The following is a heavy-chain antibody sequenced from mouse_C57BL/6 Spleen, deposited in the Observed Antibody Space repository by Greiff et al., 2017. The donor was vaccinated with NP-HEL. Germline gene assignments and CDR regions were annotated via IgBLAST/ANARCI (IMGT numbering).Heavy chain of an antibody. D-gene: IGHD2-14*01. CDR3: ARSSYRGYFDV. V-gene: IGHV1-59*01. CDR2: IDPSDSYT. J-gene: IGHJ1*03. Sequence: QVQLKQPGAELVRPGTSVKLSCKASGYTFTSYWMHWVKQRPGQGLEWIGVIDPSDSYTNYNQKFKGKATLTVDTSSSTAYMQLSSLTSEDSAVYYCARSSYRGYFDVWGTGTTVTVSS. CDR1: GYTFTSYW.